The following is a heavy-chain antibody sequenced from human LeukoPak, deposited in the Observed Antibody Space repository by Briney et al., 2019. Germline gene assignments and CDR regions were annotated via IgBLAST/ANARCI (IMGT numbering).Heavy chain of an antibody. CDR1: GLTFSSYA. V-gene: IGHV3-30-3*01. Sequence: SGGSLRLSCAASGLTFSSYAMHWVRQAPGKGLGWEAVISYDGSNKYYADSVKGRFTISRDNSKSTVYLQMNSLGVEDAAVYYCSKDLTSDFGGDLDPWGQGTLVTVSS. J-gene: IGHJ5*02. D-gene: IGHD3-10*01. CDR2: ISYDGSNK. CDR3: SKDLTSDFGGDLDP.